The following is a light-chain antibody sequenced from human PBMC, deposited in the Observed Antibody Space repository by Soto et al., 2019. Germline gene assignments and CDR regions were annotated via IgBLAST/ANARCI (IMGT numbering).Light chain of an antibody. V-gene: IGKV3-20*01. CDR2: AAS. Sequence: EIVLTQSPGTLSLSPGESATLSCRASQRVNSRFLAWYQHKPGQAPRLLIYAASTRATGIPDRFSGSASGTDFTLTISRLEPADFAVYYCQQYGDSPPNTFGQGTKLEIK. J-gene: IGKJ2*01. CDR1: QRVNSRF. CDR3: QQYGDSPPNT.